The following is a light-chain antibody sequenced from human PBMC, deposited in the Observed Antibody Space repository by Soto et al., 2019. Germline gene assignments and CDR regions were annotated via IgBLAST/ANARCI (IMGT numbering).Light chain of an antibody. Sequence: EPVLTQSPGTLSLSPGDRATLSCRASQSVSSSYLAWYQQKPGQAPRLLIYDASRRATGIPDRFSGSGSGTDFTITISRLEPEDFAVYYCQQYGSTPRTFGQGTKVEIK. V-gene: IGKV3-20*01. J-gene: IGKJ1*01. CDR1: QSVSSSY. CDR3: QQYGSTPRT. CDR2: DAS.